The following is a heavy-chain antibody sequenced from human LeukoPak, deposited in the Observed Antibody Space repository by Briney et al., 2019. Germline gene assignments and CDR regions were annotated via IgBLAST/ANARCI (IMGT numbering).Heavy chain of an antibody. CDR2: IYSSGST. CDR1: GGSISSGSYY. Sequence: SQTLSLTCAVSGGSISSGSYYWNWFRQPAGKGLEWIGRIYSSGSTDYNPSLKSRVTISVDTSKNQFSLKLSSVTAADTAVYYCARDEYYDYVWGSYRHGGPMDVWGKGTTVTVSS. CDR3: ARDEYYDYVWGSYRHGGPMDV. V-gene: IGHV4-61*02. D-gene: IGHD3-16*02. J-gene: IGHJ6*03.